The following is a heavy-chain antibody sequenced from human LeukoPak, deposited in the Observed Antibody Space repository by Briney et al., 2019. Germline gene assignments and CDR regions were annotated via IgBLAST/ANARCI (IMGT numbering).Heavy chain of an antibody. V-gene: IGHV3-30*18. D-gene: IGHD6-19*01. CDR2: ISYDGSNK. Sequence: PGRSLRLSCAASGFTFSSYGMHWVRQAPGKGLEWVAVISYDGSNKYYADSVKGRFTISRDNSKNTLYLQMNSLRAEDTAVYYCAKDLRGSGWYYFDYWGQGTLVTVSS. J-gene: IGHJ4*02. CDR1: GFTFSSYG. CDR3: AKDLRGSGWYYFDY.